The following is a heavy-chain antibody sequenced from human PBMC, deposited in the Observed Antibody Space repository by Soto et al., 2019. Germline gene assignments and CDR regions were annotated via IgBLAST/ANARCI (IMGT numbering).Heavy chain of an antibody. V-gene: IGHV1-69*08. J-gene: IGHJ5*02. Sequence: QVQLVQSGAEVKKPGSSVKVSCKASGGTFSSYTISWVRQAPGQGLEWMGRLIPILGIANYAQKFQGRVTITADKSTSTAYMERSSLRSEDTAVYYCARDPSVVVPAAIPLGWFDPWGQGTLVTVSS. D-gene: IGHD2-2*01. CDR2: LIPILGIA. CDR3: ARDPSVVVPAAIPLGWFDP. CDR1: GGTFSSYT.